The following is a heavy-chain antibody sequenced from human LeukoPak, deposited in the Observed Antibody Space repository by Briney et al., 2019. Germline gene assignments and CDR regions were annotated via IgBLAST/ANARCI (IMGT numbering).Heavy chain of an antibody. D-gene: IGHD6-19*01. CDR2: ISSSGSTI. CDR1: GFSISSHW. J-gene: IGHJ4*02. V-gene: IGHV3-48*04. Sequence: GGSLRLSCVASGFSISSHWMPWVRQAPGKGLEWVSYISSSGSTIYYADSVKGRFTISRDNAKNSLYLQMNSLRAEDTAVYYCARVGQQWPHYYFDYWGQGTLVTVSS. CDR3: ARVGQQWPHYYFDY.